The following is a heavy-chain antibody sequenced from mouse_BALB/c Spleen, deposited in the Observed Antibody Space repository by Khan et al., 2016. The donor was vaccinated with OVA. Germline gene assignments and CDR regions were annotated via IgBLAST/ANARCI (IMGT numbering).Heavy chain of an antibody. CDR2: INPNNGDT. CDR3: ARGYFGSTWFAY. J-gene: IGHJ3*01. V-gene: IGHV1-18*01. CDR1: GYTFTEYT. D-gene: IGHD1-1*01. Sequence: EVQLQQSGPELVKPGASVKISCKTSGYTFTEYTMHWVKQSHGKSLEWIGGINPNNGDTNYSQKFKGKATLTVDKSSSTAYMEFRSLTSEDSAVYYWARGYFGSTWFAYWGQGTLVTVSA.